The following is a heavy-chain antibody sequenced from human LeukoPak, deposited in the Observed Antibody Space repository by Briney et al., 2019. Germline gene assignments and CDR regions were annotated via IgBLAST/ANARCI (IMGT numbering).Heavy chain of an antibody. CDR3: ARDRGSVAVGTRLFDP. D-gene: IGHD2-2*01. CDR1: GFTFSDYY. J-gene: IGHJ5*02. CDR2: ISSSGSTI. V-gene: IGHV3-11*04. Sequence: GGSLRLSCAASGFTFSDYYMSWIRQAPGKGLEWVSYISSSGSTIYYADSVKGRFTISRDNAKNSLYLQMNSLRAEDTAVYYCARDRGSVAVGTRLFDPWGQGTLVTVSS.